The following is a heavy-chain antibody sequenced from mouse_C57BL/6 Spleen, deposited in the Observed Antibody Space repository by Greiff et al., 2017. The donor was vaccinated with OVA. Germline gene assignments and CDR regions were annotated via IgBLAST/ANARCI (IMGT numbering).Heavy chain of an antibody. V-gene: IGHV1-82*01. J-gene: IGHJ4*01. D-gene: IGHD1-1*01. CDR2: IYPGDGDT. CDR1: GYAFSSSW. CDR3: ARSHYYGSSYFYAMDY. Sequence: VQLQESGPELVKPGASVKISCKASGYAFSSSWMNWVKQRPGKGLEWIGRIYPGDGDTNYNGKFKGKATLTADKSSSTAYMQLSSLTSEDSAVYFCARSHYYGSSYFYAMDYWGQGTSVTVSS.